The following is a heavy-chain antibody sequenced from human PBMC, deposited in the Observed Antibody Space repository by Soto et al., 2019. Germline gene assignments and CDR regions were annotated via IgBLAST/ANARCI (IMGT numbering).Heavy chain of an antibody. CDR2: INHSGST. J-gene: IGHJ6*02. CDR1: GGSFSSFY. V-gene: IGHV4-34*01. CDR3: ARAQRITIFGVHASGYYYYYYGMDV. Sequence: SETLSLTCAVYGGSFSSFYWSWIRQPPGKGLEWIGEINHSGSTNYNPSLKSRVTISVDTSKNQFSLKLSSVTAADTAVYYCARAQRITIFGVHASGYYYYYYGMDVWGQGTTVTVSS. D-gene: IGHD3-3*01.